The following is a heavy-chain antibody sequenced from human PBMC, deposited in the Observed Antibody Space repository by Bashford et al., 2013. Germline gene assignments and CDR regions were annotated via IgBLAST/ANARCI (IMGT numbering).Heavy chain of an antibody. CDR3: SQLELTQPYYYYGMDV. CDR2: ISYDGSNK. Sequence: GSLRLSCAASGFTFSSYAMHWVRQAPGKGLEWVAVISYDGSNKYYADSVKGRFTISRDNSKNTLYLQMNSLRAEDTAVYYCSQLELTQPYYYYGMDVWGQGTTVTVSS. D-gene: IGHD1-1*01. CDR1: GFTFSSYA. V-gene: IGHV3-30-3*01. J-gene: IGHJ6*02.